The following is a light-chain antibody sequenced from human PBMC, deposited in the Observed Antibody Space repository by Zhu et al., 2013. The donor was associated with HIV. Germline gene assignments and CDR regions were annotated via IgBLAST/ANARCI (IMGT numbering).Light chain of an antibody. Sequence: QSVLTQPPSVSEAPRQRVTISCSGSSSNIGNNAVNWYQQLPGKAPRLVIYFDNLLPSGVSDRFSGSKSGTSASLAISGLQSEDEADYYCAAWDDSLSGPGVFGGGTKLTVL. CDR1: SSNIGNNA. V-gene: IGLV1-36*01. J-gene: IGLJ3*02. CDR3: AAWDDSLSGPGV. CDR2: FDN.